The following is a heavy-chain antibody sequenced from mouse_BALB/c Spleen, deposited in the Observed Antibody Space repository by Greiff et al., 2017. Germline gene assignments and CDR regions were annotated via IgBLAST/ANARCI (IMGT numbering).Heavy chain of an antibody. CDR1: GYSITSGYY. D-gene: IGHD2-4*01. CDR3: ASSMITTGFDY. Sequence: EVQVVESGPGLVKPSQSLSLTCSVTGYSITSGYYWNWIRQFPGNKLEWMGYISYDGSNNYNPSLKNRISITRDTSKNQFFLKLNSVTTEDTATYYCASSMITTGFDYWGQGTTLTVSS. J-gene: IGHJ2*01. V-gene: IGHV3-6*02. CDR2: ISYDGSN.